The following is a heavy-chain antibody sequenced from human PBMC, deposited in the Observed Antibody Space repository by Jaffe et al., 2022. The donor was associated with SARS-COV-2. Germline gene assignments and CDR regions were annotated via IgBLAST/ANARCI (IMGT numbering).Heavy chain of an antibody. D-gene: IGHD6-19*01. CDR1: GFTFSSYG. J-gene: IGHJ4*02. CDR2: ISYDGSNK. Sequence: QVQLVESGGGVVQPGRSLRLSCAASGFTFSSYGMHWVRQAPGKGLEWVAVISYDGSNKYYADSVKGRFTISRDNSKNTLYLQMNSLRAEDTAVYYCAKDHSSGWYRDNYFDYWGQGTLVTVSS. CDR3: AKDHSSGWYRDNYFDY. V-gene: IGHV3-30*18.